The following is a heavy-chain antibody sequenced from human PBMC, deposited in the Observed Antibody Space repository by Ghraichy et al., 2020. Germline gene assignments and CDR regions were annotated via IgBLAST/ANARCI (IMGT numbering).Heavy chain of an antibody. Sequence: ASVKVSCKASGYTFTSYDINWVRQATGQGLEWMGWMNPNSGNTGYAQKFQGRVTMTRNTSISTAYMELSSLRSEDTAVYYCARMPMRYCSSTSCNDAFDIWGQGTMVTVSS. D-gene: IGHD2-2*01. CDR3: ARMPMRYCSSTSCNDAFDI. J-gene: IGHJ3*02. CDR1: GYTFTSYD. V-gene: IGHV1-8*01. CDR2: MNPNSGNT.